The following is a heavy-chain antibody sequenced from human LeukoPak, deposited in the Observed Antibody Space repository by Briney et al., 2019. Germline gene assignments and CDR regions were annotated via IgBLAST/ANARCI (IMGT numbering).Heavy chain of an antibody. CDR3: ARRASSEEYFQH. D-gene: IGHD6-13*01. CDR1: GYSFTSYW. CDR2: IYPGDSDT. Sequence: RGESLKISCKGSGYSFTSYWIAWVRQMPGKGLEWMGIIYPGDSDTRYSPSFQGQVTISADKSISTAYLQWSSLKASDNAIYYCARRASSEEYFQHWGQGTLVTVPS. J-gene: IGHJ1*01. V-gene: IGHV5-51*01.